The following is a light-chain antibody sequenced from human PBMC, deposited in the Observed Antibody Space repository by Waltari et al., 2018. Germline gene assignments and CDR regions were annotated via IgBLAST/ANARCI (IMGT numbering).Light chain of an antibody. J-gene: IGLJ2*01. CDR1: SSNIGAGYD. V-gene: IGLV1-40*01. CDR2: GNN. CDR3: QSYDSSLSGVL. Sequence: QSVLTQPPSVSGAPGQRITISCTGTSSNIGAGYDVHWYLQLPGTAPKLLILGNNNRPSGVPDRFSASKSDTSASLAITGLQAEDEADYYCQSYDSSLSGVLFSGGTKLTVL.